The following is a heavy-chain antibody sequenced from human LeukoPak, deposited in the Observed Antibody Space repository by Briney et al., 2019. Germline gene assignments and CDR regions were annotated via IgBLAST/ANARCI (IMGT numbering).Heavy chain of an antibody. J-gene: IGHJ5*02. CDR1: GYTFTNFG. D-gene: IGHD4-17*01. V-gene: IGHV1-18*01. CDR2: ISPYKGNT. CDR3: ASTNDFGDYMGA. Sequence: ASVKVSCKASGYTFTNFGISWVRQAPGQGLEWMGWISPYKGNTDYAQNLQGRVTMTTDTSTSTAYMELRSLRSDDTAVYYCASTNDFGDYMGAWGQGVLVTVSS.